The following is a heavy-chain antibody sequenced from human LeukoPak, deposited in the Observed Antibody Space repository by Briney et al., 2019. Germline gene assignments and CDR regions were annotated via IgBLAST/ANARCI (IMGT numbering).Heavy chain of an antibody. CDR1: GFTFSRFW. D-gene: IGHD3-10*01. CDR3: TRARTFPMVRGVIPDDY. Sequence: PGGSLRLSCAASGFTFSRFWMNWVRQAPGKGLEWVANIKQDGSEQFYVDSVKGRFTISRDNAKNSLYLQMNGLRAEDTALYYCTRARTFPMVRGVIPDDYWGQGTLVTVSS. CDR2: IKQDGSEQ. J-gene: IGHJ4*02. V-gene: IGHV3-7*05.